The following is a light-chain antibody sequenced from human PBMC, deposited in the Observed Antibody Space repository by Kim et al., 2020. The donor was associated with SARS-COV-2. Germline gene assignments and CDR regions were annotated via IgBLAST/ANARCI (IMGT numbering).Light chain of an antibody. CDR1: SGSIVTGY. CDR2: EDN. CDR3: QSYVGNDHVV. V-gene: IGLV6-57*01. Sequence: NFMLTQPHSVSESPGKTVTISCTRSSGSIVTGYVQWYQQRPGSSPTTVIYEDNQRPSGVPHRFSGSIDSSSNSASLTISGLKTEDEADYYCQSYVGNDHVVFGGGTQLTVL. J-gene: IGLJ2*01.